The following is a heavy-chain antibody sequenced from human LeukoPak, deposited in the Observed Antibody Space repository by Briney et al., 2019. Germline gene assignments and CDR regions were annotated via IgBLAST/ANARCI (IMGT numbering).Heavy chain of an antibody. V-gene: IGHV1-18*01. Sequence: ASVKVSCKASGYTFTSYAISWVRQAPGQGLEWMGWINAYNGNANYAQKLQGRVTMTTDTSTSTAYMELRSLRSDDTAVYYCARSIGVADPYYMDVWGKGTTVTVSS. D-gene: IGHD6-19*01. CDR2: INAYNGNA. CDR3: ARSIGVADPYYMDV. J-gene: IGHJ6*03. CDR1: GYTFTSYA.